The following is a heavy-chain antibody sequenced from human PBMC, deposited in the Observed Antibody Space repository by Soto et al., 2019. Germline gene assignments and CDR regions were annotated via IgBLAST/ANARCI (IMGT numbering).Heavy chain of an antibody. CDR2: IWYDGSNK. CDR1: GFTFSSYG. V-gene: IGHV3-33*01. CDR3: ARDDPAAQIPYGMDV. Sequence: GGSLRLSCAASGFTFSSYGMHWVRQAPGKGLEWVAVIWYDGSNKYYADSVKGRFTISRDNSKNTLYLQMNSLRAEDTAVYYCARDDPAAQIPYGMDVWGQGTTVTVS. D-gene: IGHD6-13*01. J-gene: IGHJ6*02.